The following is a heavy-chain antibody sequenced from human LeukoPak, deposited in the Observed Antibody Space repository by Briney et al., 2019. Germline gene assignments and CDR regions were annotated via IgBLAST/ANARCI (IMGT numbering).Heavy chain of an antibody. CDR1: GFTFSDYY. CDR3: ARDRFYGSGSYCDY. J-gene: IGHJ4*02. Sequence: GGSLRLSCAASGFTFSDYYMSWIRQAPGKGLEWVSYISSSGSTIYYADSVKGRFTISRDNAKNSLYLQMNSRRAEDTAVYYCARDRFYGSGSYCDYWGQGTLVTVSS. V-gene: IGHV3-11*01. CDR2: ISSSGSTI. D-gene: IGHD3-10*01.